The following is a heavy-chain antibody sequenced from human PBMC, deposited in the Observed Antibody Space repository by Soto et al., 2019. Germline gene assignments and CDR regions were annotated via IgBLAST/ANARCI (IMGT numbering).Heavy chain of an antibody. D-gene: IGHD6-13*01. CDR1: GGSISSYY. Sequence: PSETLSLTCTVSGGSISSYYWSWIRQPPGKGLEWIGYIYYSGSTNYNPSLRSRVTISVDTSKNQFSLKLSSVTAADTAVYYCARGIAAADHAFDIWGQGTMVTVS. J-gene: IGHJ3*02. CDR3: ARGIAAADHAFDI. CDR2: IYYSGST. V-gene: IGHV4-59*08.